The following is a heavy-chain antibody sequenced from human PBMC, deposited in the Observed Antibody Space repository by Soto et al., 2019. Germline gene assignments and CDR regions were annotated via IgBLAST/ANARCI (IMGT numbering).Heavy chain of an antibody. CDR3: ARDLGGSGPYYYYGMAV. J-gene: IGHJ6*02. V-gene: IGHV4-30-4*02. CDR1: GGAISSGDYY. CDR2: IYYSGST. Sequence: PSETLSLTCTVSGGAISSGDYYWSWIRQPPGKGLEWIGYIYYSGSTYYNPSLKSRVTISVDTSKNEISLQVRSATAADAAVYYCARDLGGSGPYYYYGMAVWGQGTTVTVSS. D-gene: IGHD3-10*01.